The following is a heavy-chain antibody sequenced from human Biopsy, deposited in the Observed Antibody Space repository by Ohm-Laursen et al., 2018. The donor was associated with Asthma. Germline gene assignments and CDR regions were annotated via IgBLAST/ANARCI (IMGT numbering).Heavy chain of an antibody. V-gene: IGHV3-30*03. CDR2: VSSDGHNK. J-gene: IGHJ3*02. CDR1: GFVFSQCG. CDR3: ARQSGQEYGDSSGFDI. Sequence: SLRLSCSATGFVFSQCGMHWVRQGPGKGLEWVALVSSDGHNKYYEDSVKGRFTISRDNSRNRLYLQINRLTVEDSAVYFCARQSGQEYGDSSGFDIWGQGTKVAVSS. D-gene: IGHD3-22*01.